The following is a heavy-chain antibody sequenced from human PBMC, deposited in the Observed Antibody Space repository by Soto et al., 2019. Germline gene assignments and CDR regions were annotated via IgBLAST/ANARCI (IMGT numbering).Heavy chain of an antibody. CDR1: GGSISSGGYY. D-gene: IGHD3-10*01. J-gene: IGHJ6*02. CDR3: ARDGRWEYYYGSGHDYYYGMDV. CDR2: IYYSGST. Sequence: SETLSLTCTVSGGSISSGGYYWSWIRQHPGKGLEWIGYIYYSGSTYYNPSLKSRVTISVDTSKNQFSLKLSSVTAADTAVYYCARDGRWEYYYGSGHDYYYGMDVWGQGTTVTVSS. V-gene: IGHV4-31*03.